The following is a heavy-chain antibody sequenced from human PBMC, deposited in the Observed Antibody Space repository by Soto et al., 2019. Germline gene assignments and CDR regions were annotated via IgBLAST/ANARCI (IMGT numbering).Heavy chain of an antibody. CDR1: GHTLSELS. Sequence: QVQLVQSGAEVKKPGASVKVSCKVSGHTLSELSIYWVRQAPGKGLEWMGGFDPEVGKTIYTQKVQGRVTMSEDKSTDTAYLELRSLRFEDTAIYYCTTDGRGGAYGSVDVWGQGTNVTVSS. CDR3: TTDGRGGAYGSVDV. D-gene: IGHD4-17*01. V-gene: IGHV1-24*01. J-gene: IGHJ6*02. CDR2: FDPEVGKT.